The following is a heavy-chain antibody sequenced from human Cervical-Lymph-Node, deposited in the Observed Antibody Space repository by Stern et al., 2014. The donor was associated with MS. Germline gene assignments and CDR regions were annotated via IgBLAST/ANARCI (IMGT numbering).Heavy chain of an antibody. CDR3: ARVGAAPRWHFDF. V-gene: IGHV2-70*11. J-gene: IGHJ2*01. CDR1: GFSLSTGGMC. Sequence: ESGPALVKPTQTLTLTCTVSGFSLSTGGMCVSWIRPPPGKALEWLSRIDWDDDEYYRASLKTRLTISKDTSKNQVVLTMTNVDPADTATYYCARVGAAPRWHFDFWGRGTLVTVSS. D-gene: IGHD6-6*01. CDR2: IDWDDDE.